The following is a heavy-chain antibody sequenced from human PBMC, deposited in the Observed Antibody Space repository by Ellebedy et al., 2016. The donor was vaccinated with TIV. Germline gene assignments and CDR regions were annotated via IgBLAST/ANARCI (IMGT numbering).Heavy chain of an antibody. CDR2: INPRSGGT. Sequence: AASVKVSCKAFGYTFTGHYIHWVRQAPGQGLEWMGWINPRSGGTNHAEKFQGRVTMTRDTSISTAYMELGRLKSDDTAVYYCTRGGLRELARPFDSWGQGTLVTVSS. V-gene: IGHV1-2*02. D-gene: IGHD6-6*01. CDR3: TRGGLRELARPFDS. CDR1: GYTFTGHY. J-gene: IGHJ4*02.